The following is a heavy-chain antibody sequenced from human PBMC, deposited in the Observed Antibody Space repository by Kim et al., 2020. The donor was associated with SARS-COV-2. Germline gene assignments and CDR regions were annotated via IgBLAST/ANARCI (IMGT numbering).Heavy chain of an antibody. J-gene: IGHJ4*02. V-gene: IGHV3-21*01. CDR3: ARGRDGYSGAEFDY. CDR2: ISDSGSYI. Sequence: GGSLRLSCAASGVTFSSYSMNWVRQAPGKGLEWVACISDSGSYIYYADSVKGRFTISRDNAKNSLYLQMNSLRAEDTAVYYCARGRDGYSGAEFDYWGQG. CDR1: GVTFSSYS. D-gene: IGHD4-4*01.